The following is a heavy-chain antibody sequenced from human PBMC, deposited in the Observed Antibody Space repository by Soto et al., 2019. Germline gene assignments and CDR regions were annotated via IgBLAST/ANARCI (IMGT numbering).Heavy chain of an antibody. CDR2: INAYNGDT. Sequence: QVQLVQSGAEVKKPGASVKVSCKASGYTFTSYGFSWVRQAPGQGLEWMGWINAYNGDTNYAQNRQGRVTMTTDTSTHTAYMELRSLRSDDTAVYYCARMGDVPYYYYGMDGWGQGTTVTVSS. CDR3: ARMGDVPYYYYGMDG. V-gene: IGHV1-18*01. J-gene: IGHJ6*02. CDR1: GYTFTSYG. D-gene: IGHD3-16*01.